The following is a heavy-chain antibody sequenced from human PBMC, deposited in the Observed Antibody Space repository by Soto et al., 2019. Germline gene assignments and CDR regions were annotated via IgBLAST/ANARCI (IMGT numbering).Heavy chain of an antibody. J-gene: IGHJ6*02. CDR2: TYYRSKWYN. CDR3: AREASTEDGMDV. Sequence: SQTLSLTCAISGDSVPSNSAAWNWIRQSPSRGLEWLGRTYYRSKWYNDYAVSVKTRITINPDTSKNQFSLQLSSVTPEDTAVYYCAREASTEDGMDVWGQGTTVTVSS. V-gene: IGHV6-1*01. CDR1: GDSVPSNSAA.